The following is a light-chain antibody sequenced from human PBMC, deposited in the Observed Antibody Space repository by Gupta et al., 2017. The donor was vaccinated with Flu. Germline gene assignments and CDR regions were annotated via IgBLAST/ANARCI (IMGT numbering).Light chain of an antibody. J-gene: IGKJ1*01. Sequence: DIQMTQSPSTLSASVGDRVTITCRASQSINIWLAWFQKKPGKAPKLLIYKASRVESGVPSRFSGSGSGTEFSLTISRRQPDDFANYYCQHESNSPWTFGQGTKVEIK. CDR1: QSINIW. V-gene: IGKV1-5*03. CDR3: QHESNSPWT. CDR2: KAS.